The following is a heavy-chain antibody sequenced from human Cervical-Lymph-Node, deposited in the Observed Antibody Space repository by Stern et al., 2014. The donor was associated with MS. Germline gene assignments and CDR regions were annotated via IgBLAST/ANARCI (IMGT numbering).Heavy chain of an antibody. CDR3: ARGLGTYDSSGYWVFDY. V-gene: IGHV3-33*01. D-gene: IGHD3-22*01. Sequence: VQLVESGGGVVQPGRSLRLSCAASRFTFSSYGMHWVRQAPGKGLEWVAVIWYDGSNKYYADSVKGRFTISRDNSKNTLYLQMNSLRAEDTAVYYCARGLGTYDSSGYWVFDYWGQGTLVTVSS. CDR2: IWYDGSNK. J-gene: IGHJ4*02. CDR1: RFTFSSYG.